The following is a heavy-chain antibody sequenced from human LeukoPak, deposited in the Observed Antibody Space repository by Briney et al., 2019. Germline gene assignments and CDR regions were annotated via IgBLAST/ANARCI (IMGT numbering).Heavy chain of an antibody. CDR2: FYFRGTT. J-gene: IGHJ6*02. V-gene: IGHV4-39*07. D-gene: IGHD4-17*01. CDR1: GGSITSGTYY. Sequence: SETLSLTCTVSGGSITSGTYYWGWIRQPPGKGLEWIGSFYFRGTTYSNPSLKSRVTISVDTSRNQFSLQLRSVTAADTAVYYCAREDPQTTVPEGMDVWGQGTTVIVSS. CDR3: AREDPQTTVPEGMDV.